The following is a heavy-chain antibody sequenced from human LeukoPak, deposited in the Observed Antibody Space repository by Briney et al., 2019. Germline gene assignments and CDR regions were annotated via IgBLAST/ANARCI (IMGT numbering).Heavy chain of an antibody. V-gene: IGHV1-69*06. D-gene: IGHD5-24*01. J-gene: IGHJ4*02. CDR2: IIPIFGTA. CDR3: ARDQPTIRFPYFDY. CDR1: GGTFSSYA. Sequence: GASVKVSCKASGGTFSSYAISWVRQAPGQGLEWMGRIIPIFGTANYAQKFQGRVTITADKSTSTAYMELSSLRSEDTAVYYCARDQPTIRFPYFDYWGQGTLVIVSS.